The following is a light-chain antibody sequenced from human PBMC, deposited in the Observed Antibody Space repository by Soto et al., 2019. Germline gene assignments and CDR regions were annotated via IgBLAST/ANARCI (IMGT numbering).Light chain of an antibody. CDR3: SSYAGSNMGV. V-gene: IGLV1-44*01. CDR2: EVT. Sequence: QSVLTQPPSASGTPGQRVTISCSGSNSNIGSNTVNWYQQLPGTAPKLLIYEVTQRPSGVPDRFSGSKSGNTASLTVSGLQAEDDADYYCSSYAGSNMGVFGTGTKVTVL. CDR1: NSNIGSNT. J-gene: IGLJ1*01.